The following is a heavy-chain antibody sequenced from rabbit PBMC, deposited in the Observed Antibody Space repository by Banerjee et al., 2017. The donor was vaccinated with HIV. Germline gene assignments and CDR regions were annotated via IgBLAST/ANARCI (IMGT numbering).Heavy chain of an antibody. D-gene: IGHD8-1*01. CDR2: IYRDYDST. CDR3: AKDGGSDYDWAMDL. V-gene: IGHV1S40*01. CDR1: GFTISSSWW. J-gene: IGHJ6*01. Sequence: QSLEESGGDLVKPGASLTLTCTASGFTISSSWWICWVRQAPGKGLEWIGCIYRDYDSTWYANWAKGRFTISKTSSTTVTLQMTSLTAADTATYFCAKDGGSDYDWAMDL.